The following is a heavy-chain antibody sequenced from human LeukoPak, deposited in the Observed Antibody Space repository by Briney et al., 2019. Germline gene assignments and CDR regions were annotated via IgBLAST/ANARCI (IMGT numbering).Heavy chain of an antibody. Sequence: HSETLSLACTVCGGSVSSASCWSWIRQPPGKGVEWIAHIYNGVNTNYNPSLKSRVTISVDTSKNQFSLRLNSVTAAGTAVYYCARSRAFNSGAFDPWGQGSLVTVSS. J-gene: IGHJ5*02. D-gene: IGHD1-26*01. CDR1: GGSVSSASC. V-gene: IGHV4-61*01. CDR3: ARSRAFNSGAFDP. CDR2: IYNGVNT.